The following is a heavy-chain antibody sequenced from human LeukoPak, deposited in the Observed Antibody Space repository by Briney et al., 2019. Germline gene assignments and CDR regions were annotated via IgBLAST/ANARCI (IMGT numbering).Heavy chain of an antibody. CDR2: IRGSGGST. J-gene: IGHJ4*02. Sequence: GGSLRLSCAASGFTLSRSAMHWVRQAPGKGLEWVSGIRGSGGSTYYADSVKGRFTISRDNSKNTMYLQMNSLRAEDTAVYYCARRAGAYSHPYDYWGQGTLVTVSS. CDR1: GFTLSRSA. CDR3: ARRAGAYSHPYDY. V-gene: IGHV3-23*01. D-gene: IGHD4/OR15-4a*01.